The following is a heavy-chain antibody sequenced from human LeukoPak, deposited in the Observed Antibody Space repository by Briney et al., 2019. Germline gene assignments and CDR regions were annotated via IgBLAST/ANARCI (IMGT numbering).Heavy chain of an antibody. D-gene: IGHD6-19*01. V-gene: IGHV3-74*01. J-gene: IGHJ4*02. CDR1: GFTFSSYW. Sequence: PGGSLRLSCAASGFTFSSYWMHWVRQAPGKGLVWVSRINSDGTTTNYAESVKGRFTISRDNAKNTLYLQMNSPRAEDTAVYYCATGSGWYMDYWGQGTLVTVSS. CDR3: ATGSGWYMDY. CDR2: INSDGTTT.